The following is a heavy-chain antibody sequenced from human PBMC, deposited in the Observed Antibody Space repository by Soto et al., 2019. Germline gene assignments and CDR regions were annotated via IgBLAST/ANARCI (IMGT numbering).Heavy chain of an antibody. V-gene: IGHV4-34*01. D-gene: IGHD6-19*01. CDR2: INHSGST. CDR3: ARGRSSGWYPYYYYGMDV. CDR1: GGSFSGYY. Sequence: SETLSPTCAVYGGSFSGYYWSWIRQPPGKGLEWIGEINHSGSTNYNPSLKSRVTISVDTSKNQFSLKLSSVTAADTAVYYCARGRSSGWYPYYYYGMDVWGQGTTVTVSS. J-gene: IGHJ6*02.